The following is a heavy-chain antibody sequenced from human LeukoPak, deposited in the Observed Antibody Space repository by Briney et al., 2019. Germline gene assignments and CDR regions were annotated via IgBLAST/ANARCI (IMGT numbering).Heavy chain of an antibody. CDR3: ARDRSPSYYCGSGSYFDYYYYMDV. CDR1: GGSISSYY. CDR2: IYYSGST. J-gene: IGHJ6*03. D-gene: IGHD3-10*01. Sequence: LSETLSLTCTVSGGSISSYYWSWIRQPPGKGLEWIGYIYYSGSTNYNPSLKSRVTISVDTSKNQFSLKLSSVTAADTAVYYCARDRSPSYYCGSGSYFDYYYYMDVWGKGTTVTVSS. V-gene: IGHV4-59*01.